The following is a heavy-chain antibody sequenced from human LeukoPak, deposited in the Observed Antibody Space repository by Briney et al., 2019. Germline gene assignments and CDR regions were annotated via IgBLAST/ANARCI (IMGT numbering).Heavy chain of an antibody. Sequence: ASVKVSRKASGYTFTGYYMHWVRQAPGQGLEWMGRINPNSGGTNYAQKFQGRVTMTRDTSISTAYMELSRLRSDDTAVYYCARDPTNTVTRSIDYWGQGTLVTVSS. CDR1: GYTFTGYY. CDR3: ARDPTNTVTRSIDY. CDR2: INPNSGGT. V-gene: IGHV1-2*06. J-gene: IGHJ4*02. D-gene: IGHD4-17*01.